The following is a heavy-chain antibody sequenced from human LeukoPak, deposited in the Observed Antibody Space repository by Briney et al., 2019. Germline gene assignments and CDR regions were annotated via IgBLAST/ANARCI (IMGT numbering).Heavy chain of an antibody. CDR1: GFTFSSYA. D-gene: IGHD3-10*01. Sequence: GGSLRLSCAASGFTFSSYAMHWVRQAPGKGLEWVAVISYDGSNKYYADSVKGRFTISRDNSKNTLYLQMNSLRAEDTAVYYRARDRLWFGELSGSCWFDLWGQGTLVTVSS. CDR3: ARDRLWFGELSGSCWFDL. V-gene: IGHV3-30*04. CDR2: ISYDGSNK. J-gene: IGHJ5*02.